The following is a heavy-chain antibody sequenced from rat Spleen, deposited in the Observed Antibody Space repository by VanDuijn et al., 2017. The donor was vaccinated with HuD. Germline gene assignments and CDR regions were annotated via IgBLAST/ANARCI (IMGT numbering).Heavy chain of an antibody. J-gene: IGHJ4*01. CDR1: GFTFSGYW. CDR2: INKDSSTI. Sequence: EVQLVESGGGLVQPGRSLKLSCLASGFTFSGYWMYWIRQAPGKGLEWIGEINKDSSTINYTPSLKDKFTISRDSAQNTLYLQMSKLGSEDTAIYYCAREYTTDYYYFRLVMDAWGQGASVTVSS. D-gene: IGHD1-6*01. CDR3: AREYTTDYYYFRLVMDA. V-gene: IGHV4-2*01.